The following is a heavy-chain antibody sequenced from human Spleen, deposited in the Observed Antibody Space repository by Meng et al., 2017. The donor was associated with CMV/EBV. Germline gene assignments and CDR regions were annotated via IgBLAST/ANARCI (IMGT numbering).Heavy chain of an antibody. Sequence: QWQLQESDPGLVERSEALSLTCTVCGGSISSYYWSSIRQPPGKGLEWIGYIYYSGSTHYNPSLKSRVTISVDTSKNQFSLKLSSVTAADTAVYYCAVQMRRDWFDPWGQGTLVTASS. J-gene: IGHJ5*02. CDR1: GGSISSYY. V-gene: IGHV4-59*12. CDR2: IYYSGST. CDR3: AVQMRRDWFDP. D-gene: IGHD5-24*01.